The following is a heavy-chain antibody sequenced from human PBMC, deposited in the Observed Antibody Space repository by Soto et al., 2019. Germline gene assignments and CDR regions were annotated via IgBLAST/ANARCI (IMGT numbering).Heavy chain of an antibody. D-gene: IGHD3-10*01. J-gene: IGHJ4*02. V-gene: IGHV3-73*01. CDR3: TSGLLWFGESPDY. CDR2: IRSKANSYAT. CDR1: GFTFSGAA. Sequence: GGSLSLSCAASGFTFSGAAMHWIRQASGKGLEWVGRIRSKANSYATAYAASVKGRFTISRDDSKNTAYLQMNSLKTEDTAVYYCTSGLLWFGESPDYWGQGTLVTVSS.